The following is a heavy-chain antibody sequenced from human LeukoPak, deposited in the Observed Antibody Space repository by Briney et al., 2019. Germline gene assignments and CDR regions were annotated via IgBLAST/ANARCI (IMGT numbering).Heavy chain of an antibody. V-gene: IGHV4-4*07. J-gene: IGHJ4*02. Sequence: PSETLSLTCTVSGGSISSYYWSWIRQPAGKGLEWIGRIYTSGSTNYNPSLKSRVTISVDTPRNQFSLKLSSVTAADTAVYYCARSGYSYGTGYYFDYWGQGTLVTVSS. CDR3: ARSGYSYGTGYYFDY. D-gene: IGHD5-18*01. CDR1: GGSISSYY. CDR2: IYTSGST.